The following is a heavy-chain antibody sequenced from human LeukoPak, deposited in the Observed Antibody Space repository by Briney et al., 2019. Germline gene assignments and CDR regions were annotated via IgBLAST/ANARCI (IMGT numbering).Heavy chain of an antibody. CDR2: IKTKTDGGTT. V-gene: IGHV3-15*01. J-gene: IGHJ4*02. Sequence: GGSLRLSCAASGFTFSSAWMSWVRQAPGQGLEWLGRIKTKTDGGTTDYAATVKGRFTISRDDSKDTLYLQMNSLKSDDTAVYYCANIFGGNSHRSDYWGQGTLVTVSS. CDR1: GFTFSSAW. D-gene: IGHD4-23*01. CDR3: ANIFGGNSHRSDY.